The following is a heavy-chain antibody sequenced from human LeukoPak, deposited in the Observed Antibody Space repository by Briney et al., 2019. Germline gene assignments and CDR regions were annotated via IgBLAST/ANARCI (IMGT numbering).Heavy chain of an antibody. CDR1: GGSISSXSYY. D-gene: IGHD2-2*02. CDR3: ARQDCSSTSCYKGPFDY. CDR2: IYYSGST. Sequence: SEXXXXXXTXXGGSISSXSYYWGWIRQPPGKGLEWIGSIYYSGSTYYNPSLKSRITITVDTSKNQFSLKLSSVTAADTAVYYCARQDCSSTSCYKGPFDYWGQGTLVTVSS. V-gene: IGHV4-39*01. J-gene: IGHJ4*02.